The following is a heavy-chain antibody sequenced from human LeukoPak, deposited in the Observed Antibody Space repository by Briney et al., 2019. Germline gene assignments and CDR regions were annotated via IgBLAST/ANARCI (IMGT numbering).Heavy chain of an antibody. CDR2: IYHSVST. V-gene: IGHV4-59*11. J-gene: IGHJ6*03. CDR1: GGSISSHF. D-gene: IGHD6-13*01. CDR3: ARDHLPAAAPDNYMDV. Sequence: SETLSLTCTVSGGSISSHFWSWIRQPPGKGLEWIGYIYHSVSTNYNPSLKSRVTMSVDTSKNQFSLKLSSVTAADTAVYYCARDHLPAAAPDNYMDVWGKGTTVTVSS.